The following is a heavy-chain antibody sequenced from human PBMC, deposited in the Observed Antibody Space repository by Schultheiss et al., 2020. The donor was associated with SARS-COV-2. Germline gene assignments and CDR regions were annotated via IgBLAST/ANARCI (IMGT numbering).Heavy chain of an antibody. CDR2: VYYSGST. CDR3: VRHLFGDYGGMDV. J-gene: IGHJ6*02. Sequence: SETLSLTCVVSGGSISRGGNSWSWIRQPPGKGLEWIGYVYYSGSTNYKYSLKSRVTISVDTSKNQFSLNVDSVTAADTAVYYCVRHLFGDYGGMDVWGQGTTVTVSS. CDR1: GGSISRGGNS. D-gene: IGHD2-21*01. V-gene: IGHV4-61*08.